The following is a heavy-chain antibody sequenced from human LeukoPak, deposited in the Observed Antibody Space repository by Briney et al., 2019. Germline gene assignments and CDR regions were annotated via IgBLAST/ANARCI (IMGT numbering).Heavy chain of an antibody. CDR1: GYTLTELS. CDR3: ARAEIAVAGTGFDY. D-gene: IGHD6-19*01. J-gene: IGHJ4*02. V-gene: IGHV1-24*01. Sequence: ASVKVSCKVSGYTLTELSMHWVRQAPGKGLEWMGGFDPEDGETIYAQKFQGRVTMTEDTSTDTAYMELSSLRSEDTAVYYCARAEIAVAGTGFDYWGQGTLVTVSS. CDR2: FDPEDGET.